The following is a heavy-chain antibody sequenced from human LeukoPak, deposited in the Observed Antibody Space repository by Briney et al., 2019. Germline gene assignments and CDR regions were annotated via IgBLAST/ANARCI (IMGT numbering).Heavy chain of an antibody. CDR3: AGEAGGGYARAFDI. D-gene: IGHD5-12*01. CDR2: IYTSGTT. Sequence: SETLSLTCIVSGGPISSYSWTWIRRPAGEGLEWIGRIYTSGTTNYEPSLKSRGTMSVDTSKNQFSLKLSSVTAADTAVYYCAGEAGGGYARAFDIWGQGTMVTVSS. V-gene: IGHV4-4*07. CDR1: GGPISSYS. J-gene: IGHJ3*02.